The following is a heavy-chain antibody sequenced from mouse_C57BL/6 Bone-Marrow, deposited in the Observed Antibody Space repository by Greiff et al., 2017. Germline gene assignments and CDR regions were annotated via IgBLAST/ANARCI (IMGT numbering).Heavy chain of an antibody. J-gene: IGHJ1*03. V-gene: IGHV1-64*01. CDR3: ERKGLLDWYFDV. D-gene: IGHD2-10*01. CDR1: GYTFTSYW. CDR2: IHPNSGST. Sequence: QVQLQQPGAELVKPGASVKLSRKASGYTFTSYWMHWVKQRPGQGLEWIGMIHPNSGSTNYNEKFKSKATLTVDKSSSTAYMQLSSLTSEDSAVYDCERKGLLDWYFDVWGTGTTVTVSS.